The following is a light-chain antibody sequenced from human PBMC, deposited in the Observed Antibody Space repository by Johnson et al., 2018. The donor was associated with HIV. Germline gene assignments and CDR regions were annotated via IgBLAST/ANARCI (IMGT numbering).Light chain of an antibody. CDR1: SSNIGNNY. CDR3: GTWDSSLSAHV. CDR2: DNN. J-gene: IGLJ1*01. V-gene: IGLV1-51*01. Sequence: QSVLTQSPSVSAAPGQKVTISCSGSSSNIGNNYVSWYQHLPGTAPKLLIYDNNKRPSRIPDRFSGSKSGTSATLGITGLQTGDEADYYCGTWDSSLSAHVFGTGTKVTVL.